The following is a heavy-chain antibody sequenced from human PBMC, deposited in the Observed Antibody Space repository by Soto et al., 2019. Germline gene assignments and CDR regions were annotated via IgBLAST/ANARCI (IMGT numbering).Heavy chain of an antibody. CDR2: IYYTGST. Sequence: QTLSRTSTVFGASGSSGNYYWSWTRQPPVKGLEWVGHIYYTGSTNYNPSLNNRVTISVDTSKKHFSLQLTSVTAADTAVYYCARGAGSSYASNWFDIWGQGTLVTVSS. CDR3: ARGAGSSYASNWFDI. J-gene: IGHJ5*02. D-gene: IGHD5-18*01. V-gene: IGHV4-61*03. CDR1: GASGSSGNYY.